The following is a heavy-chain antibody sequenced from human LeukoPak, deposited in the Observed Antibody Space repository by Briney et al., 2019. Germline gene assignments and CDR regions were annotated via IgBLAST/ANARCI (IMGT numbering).Heavy chain of an antibody. V-gene: IGHV1-18*01. CDR3: ARGAPSYSNYYYFDY. Sequence: ASVKVSCKSTGYTFTTYGITWVRQAPEQGLEWMGWISTDNGDTNYAQKFQGRVTITADESTSTAYMELSSLRSEDTAVYYCARGAPSYSNYYYFDYWGQGTLVTVSS. D-gene: IGHD4-11*01. J-gene: IGHJ4*02. CDR2: ISTDNGDT. CDR1: GYTFTTYG.